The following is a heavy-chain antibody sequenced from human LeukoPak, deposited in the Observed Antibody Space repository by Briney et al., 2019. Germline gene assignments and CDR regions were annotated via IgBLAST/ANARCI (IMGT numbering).Heavy chain of an antibody. D-gene: IGHD7-27*01. CDR3: AREAGAGERWYFDL. V-gene: IGHV3-21*01. CDR1: GFTFSSYS. Sequence: GGSLRLSCATSGFTFSSYSMNWVRQAPGKRLEWVSSIDTSTTYMTYADSVKGRFTISRDNARNSLYLQMNSLRAEDTAVYYCAREAGAGERWYFDLWGRGTLVTVSS. CDR2: IDTSTTYM. J-gene: IGHJ2*01.